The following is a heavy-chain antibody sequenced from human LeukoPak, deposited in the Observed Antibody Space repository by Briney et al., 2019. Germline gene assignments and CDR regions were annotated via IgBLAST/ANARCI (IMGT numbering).Heavy chain of an antibody. V-gene: IGHV3-23*01. CDR1: GFTFSSYV. CDR2: ISGSGGAP. Sequence: GGSLRLSCAASGFTFSSYVMNWVRQPPGKGLEWVSSISGSGGAPFYVDSVKGRFAISRDNSKNTLFLQLSGLRFEDTAVYYCARDTEMVFDAFDIWGQGTMVTVSS. D-gene: IGHD5-18*01. J-gene: IGHJ3*02. CDR3: ARDTEMVFDAFDI.